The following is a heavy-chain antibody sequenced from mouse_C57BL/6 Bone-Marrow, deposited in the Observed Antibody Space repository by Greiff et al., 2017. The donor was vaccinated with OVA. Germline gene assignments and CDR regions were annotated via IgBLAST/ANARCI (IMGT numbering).Heavy chain of an antibody. CDR2: ISSGGDYI. J-gene: IGHJ2*01. D-gene: IGHD1-1*02. CDR3: TRDQGDYGPYYFDY. V-gene: IGHV5-9-1*02. Sequence: EVQVVESGAGLVKPGGSLKLSCAASGFTFSSYAMSWVRQTPEKRLEWVAYISSGGDYIYYADTVKGRFTISRDNARNTLYLQMSSLKSEDTAMYYCTRDQGDYGPYYFDYWGQGTTLTVSS. CDR1: GFTFSSYA.